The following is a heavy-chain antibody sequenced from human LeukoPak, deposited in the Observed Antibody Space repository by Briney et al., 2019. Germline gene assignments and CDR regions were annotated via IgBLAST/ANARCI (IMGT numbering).Heavy chain of an antibody. CDR2: ISGSGGST. D-gene: IGHD2-21*02. CDR1: GFTFSKYG. J-gene: IGHJ6*02. CDR3: VPCGADCYPCCGMDV. Sequence: GGSLRLSCAASGFTFSKYGMSWVRQAPGKGLEWVSGISGSGGSTDYADPVKGRFTISRDNSKNMLYVQMNSLRVEDPAVYYCVPCGADCYPCCGMDVWGQGTTVTVSS. V-gene: IGHV3-23*01.